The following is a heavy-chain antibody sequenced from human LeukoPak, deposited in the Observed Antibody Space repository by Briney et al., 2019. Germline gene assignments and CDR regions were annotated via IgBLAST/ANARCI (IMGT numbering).Heavy chain of an antibody. D-gene: IGHD2/OR15-2a*01. CDR2: ISGSGGST. V-gene: IGHV3-23*01. CDR1: GFTFSSYA. Sequence: GGSLRLSCPASGFTFSSYAMSWVRQAPGKGLEWVSTISGSGGSTYYADSVKGRFTISRDNSKNTLYLQMNSLRAEDTAVYYCAKEQNIEDYYFDYWGQGTLVTVSS. J-gene: IGHJ4*02. CDR3: AKEQNIEDYYFDY.